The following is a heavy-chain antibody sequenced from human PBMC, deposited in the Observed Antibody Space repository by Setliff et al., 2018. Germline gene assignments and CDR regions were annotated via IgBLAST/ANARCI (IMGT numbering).Heavy chain of an antibody. V-gene: IGHV4-61*09. CDR3: ARSLGSGSYYNSRPFYSDY. Sequence: SETLSLTCTVSGGSISSGSNYWSWIRQPAGRGLEWIGHIDPSGNTNYHPSLKSRVTISGDTSKNQFSLKLTSVTAADTAVYFCARSLGSGSYYNSRPFYSDYWGQGTLITVSS. J-gene: IGHJ4*02. CDR1: GGSISSGSNY. CDR2: IDPSGNT. D-gene: IGHD3-10*01.